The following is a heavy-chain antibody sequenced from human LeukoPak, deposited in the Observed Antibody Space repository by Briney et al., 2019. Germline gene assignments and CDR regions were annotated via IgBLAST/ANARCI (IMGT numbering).Heavy chain of an antibody. CDR3: AKDSSSSNHLYGMDV. CDR1: GFTFSNYA. Sequence: GGSLRLSCAASGFTFSNYAMHWVRQAPGKGLEWVTFISYDGSNKYSADSVKGRLTISRDNSKNTLYLQLNSLRGEDTAVYYCAKDSSSSNHLYGMDVWGQGTTVTVSS. V-gene: IGHV3-30*18. D-gene: IGHD6-6*01. J-gene: IGHJ6*02. CDR2: ISYDGSNK.